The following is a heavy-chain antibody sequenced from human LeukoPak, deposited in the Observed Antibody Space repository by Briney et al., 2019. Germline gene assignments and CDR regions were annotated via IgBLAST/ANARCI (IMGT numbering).Heavy chain of an antibody. CDR1: GFTFSSYS. CDR2: ISSSSSTI. Sequence: PGGSLRLSCAASGFTFSSYSMNWVRQAPGKGLEWVSYISSSSSTIYYADSVKGRFTISRDNAKNSLYLQMNSLRDGDTAVYYCARGPPWFAAYSGYESTSAHDAFDIWGQGTMVTVSS. V-gene: IGHV3-48*02. CDR3: ARGPPWFAAYSGYESTSAHDAFDI. D-gene: IGHD5-12*01. J-gene: IGHJ3*02.